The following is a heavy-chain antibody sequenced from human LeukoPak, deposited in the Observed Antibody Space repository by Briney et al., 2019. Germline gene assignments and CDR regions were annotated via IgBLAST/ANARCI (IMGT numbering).Heavy chain of an antibody. D-gene: IGHD3-16*01. CDR1: GGSFSGYY. Sequence: KPSETLSLTCAVYGGSFSGYYWSWIRQPPGKGLEWTGEINHSGSTNYNPSLKSRVTISVDTSKNQFSLKLSSVTAADTAVYYCARDVWWSFYYYYGMDVWGQGTTVTVSS. CDR3: ARDVWWSFYYYYGMDV. V-gene: IGHV4-34*01. CDR2: INHSGST. J-gene: IGHJ6*02.